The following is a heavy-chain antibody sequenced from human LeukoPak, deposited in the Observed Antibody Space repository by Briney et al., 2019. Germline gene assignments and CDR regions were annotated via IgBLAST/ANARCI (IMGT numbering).Heavy chain of an antibody. CDR3: ARKTAYDILTGYRNWYFDL. CDR2: INPNSGDT. D-gene: IGHD3-9*01. J-gene: IGHJ2*01. Sequence: ASVKVSCEASGYTFTGYHMHWVRQAPGQGLEWMGWINPNSGDTNYAQKFQGRVTMTRDTSISTAYMELSRLRSDDTAVYYCARKTAYDILTGYRNWYFDLWGRGTLVTVSS. CDR1: GYTFTGYH. V-gene: IGHV1-2*02.